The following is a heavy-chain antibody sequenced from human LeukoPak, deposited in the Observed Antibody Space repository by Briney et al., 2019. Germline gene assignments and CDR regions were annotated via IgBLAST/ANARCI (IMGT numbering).Heavy chain of an antibody. J-gene: IGHJ4*02. CDR1: GFTFSSYA. Sequence: GGSLRLSCAASGFTFSSYAMSWVRQAPGKGLEWVSSISSSSSYIYYADSVKGRFTISRDNAKNSLYLQMNSLRAEDTAVYYCASGRGTVTTDTPFDYWGQGTLVTVSS. V-gene: IGHV3-21*01. D-gene: IGHD4-17*01. CDR3: ASGRGTVTTDTPFDY. CDR2: ISSSSSYI.